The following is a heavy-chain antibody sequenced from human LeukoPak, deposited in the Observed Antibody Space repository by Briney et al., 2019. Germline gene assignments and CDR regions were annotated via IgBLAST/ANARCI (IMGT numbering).Heavy chain of an antibody. Sequence: PGGSLRLSCAASGFTFSSYSMNWVRQAPGKGLEWVSYISSSSSTIYYADSVKGRFTISRDNAKNSLYLQMNSLRAEDTAVYYCAREGCTNGVCGVYFDYWGQGTLVTVSS. V-gene: IGHV3-48*01. CDR3: AREGCTNGVCGVYFDY. CDR1: GFTFSSYS. D-gene: IGHD2-8*01. J-gene: IGHJ4*02. CDR2: ISSSSSTI.